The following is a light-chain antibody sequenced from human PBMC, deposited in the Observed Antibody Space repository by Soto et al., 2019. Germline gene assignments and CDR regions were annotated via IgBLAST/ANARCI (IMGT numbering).Light chain of an antibody. CDR3: QQYGSSPLT. Sequence: EIVLTQSPGTLSLSPGERATLSCRASQSVSSSYLDWYQQKPGQAPRLLIYGAYSRATSIPDRFSGSGSGTDFPLPISRLEPEDFAVYSGQQYGSSPLTFGGGTKVEI. J-gene: IGKJ4*01. CDR1: QSVSSSY. V-gene: IGKV3-20*01. CDR2: GAY.